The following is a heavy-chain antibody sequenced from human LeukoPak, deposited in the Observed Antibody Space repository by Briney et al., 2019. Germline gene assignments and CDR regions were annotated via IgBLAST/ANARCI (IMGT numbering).Heavy chain of an antibody. D-gene: IGHD3/OR15-3a*01. J-gene: IGHJ4*02. CDR1: GGSISSDSFY. Sequence: SETLSLTCSVSGGSISSDSFYWGWIRQPPGEGLEWIGSMYYSGSTYYNPSLKSRVTISVDTSKNQFSLKLSSVTAADTAVYYCARWTKNYFDYWGQGTLVTVSS. V-gene: IGHV4-39*01. CDR3: ARWTKNYFDY. CDR2: MYYSGST.